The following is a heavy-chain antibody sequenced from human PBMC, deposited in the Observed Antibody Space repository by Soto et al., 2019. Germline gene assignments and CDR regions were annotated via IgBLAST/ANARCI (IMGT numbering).Heavy chain of an antibody. CDR1: PGPSMSHA. CDR3: ARDRYCSSASCTNNWFDH. V-gene: IGHV1-69*13. J-gene: IGHJ5*02. D-gene: IGHD2-2*01. CDR2: IIPIFGTA. Sequence: SGKVSCTPSPGPSMSHAMTGVRHSPGQGLEWMGGIIPIFGTANYAQKFQGRVTITADESTSTAYMELSSLRSEDTAVYYCARDRYCSSASCTNNWFDHWGQGTLVTVSS.